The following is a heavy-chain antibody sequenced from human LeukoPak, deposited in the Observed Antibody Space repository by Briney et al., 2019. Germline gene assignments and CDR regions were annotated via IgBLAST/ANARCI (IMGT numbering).Heavy chain of an antibody. CDR3: ARDFIAAAGNDAFDI. D-gene: IGHD6-13*01. CDR1: GFTLSSYA. V-gene: IGHV3-23*01. J-gene: IGHJ3*02. CDR2: ISGSGGST. Sequence: PGGSLRLSCAASGFTLSSYAMSWVRQAPGKGLEWVSAISGSGGSTYYADSVKGRFTISRDNSKNSLYLQMNSLRAEDTAVYYCARDFIAAAGNDAFDIWGRGTMVTVSS.